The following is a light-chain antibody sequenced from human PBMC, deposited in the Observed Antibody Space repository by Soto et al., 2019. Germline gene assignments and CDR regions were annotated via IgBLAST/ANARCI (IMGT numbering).Light chain of an antibody. V-gene: IGKV1-39*01. CDR2: AAS. CDR1: QSVSRY. J-gene: IGKJ1*01. CDR3: QKYDTAPLT. Sequence: DIQMTHSPSSLSASVGDIVTITCRASQSVSRYLNWYQQKPGKAPKPLIYAASSLQSGVPSRFSGSGSGTDFTLTISSLQPEDFATYYCQKYDTAPLTLGQGTKVDIK.